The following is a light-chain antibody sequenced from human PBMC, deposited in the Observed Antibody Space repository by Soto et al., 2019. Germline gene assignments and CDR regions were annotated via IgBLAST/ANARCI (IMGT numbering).Light chain of an antibody. CDR3: QEYNNWHPIT. CDR2: GAS. CDR1: QSISSK. J-gene: IGKJ4*01. Sequence: EIVMTQSPATLSVSPGERATLSCRASQSISSKLAWSQQKPGQAPRLLIYGASTRATGIPVRFSGSGSGTEFTLTITSLQSEDFAVYYCQEYNNWHPITFGGGTKVEIK. V-gene: IGKV3-15*01.